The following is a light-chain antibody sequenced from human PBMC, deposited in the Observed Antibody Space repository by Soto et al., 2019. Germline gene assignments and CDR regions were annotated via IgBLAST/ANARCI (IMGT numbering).Light chain of an antibody. CDR1: SSDVGGYNY. V-gene: IGLV2-8*01. CDR2: EVS. Sequence: QSVLTQPPSGSGSPGQSVTISCTGTSSDVGGYNYVSWYQQHPGKAPKLMIYEVSKRPSGVPDRFSGSKSGNTASLTVSGLQAEDEADYYCSSYAGSTKGVFGTGTKVTVL. CDR3: SSYAGSTKGV. J-gene: IGLJ1*01.